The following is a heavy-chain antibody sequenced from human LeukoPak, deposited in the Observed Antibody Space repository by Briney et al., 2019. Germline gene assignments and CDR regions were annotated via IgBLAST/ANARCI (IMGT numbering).Heavy chain of an antibody. V-gene: IGHV3-23*01. CDR3: ARQPVCDY. CDR2: FSGNGGGT. CDR1: GFTFSSYG. J-gene: IGHJ4*02. D-gene: IGHD5-18*01. Sequence: PGGTLRLSCAASGFTFSSYGTSWVRQAPGKGLEWVSAFSGNGGGTYYADSVKGRFTISRDNAKNSLYLQMNSLRAEDTAVYYCARQPVCDYWGQGTLVTVSS.